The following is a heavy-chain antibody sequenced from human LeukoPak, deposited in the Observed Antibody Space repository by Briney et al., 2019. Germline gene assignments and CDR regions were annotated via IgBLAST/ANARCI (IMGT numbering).Heavy chain of an antibody. CDR2: IHHSGST. CDR1: GGSFSGYY. CDR3: ARAHYDILTGLSGWFDP. J-gene: IGHJ5*02. Sequence: KPSETLSLTCAVYGGSFSGYYWSWIRQPPGKALECIGEIHHSGSTNYNPSLKSRVTISVDTSKIQFSLKLSSVTAADTAVYYCARAHYDILTGLSGWFDPWGQGTLVTVSS. V-gene: IGHV4-34*01. D-gene: IGHD3-9*01.